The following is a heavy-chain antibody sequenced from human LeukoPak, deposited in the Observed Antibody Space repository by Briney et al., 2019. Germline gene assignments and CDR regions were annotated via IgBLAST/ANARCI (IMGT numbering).Heavy chain of an antibody. D-gene: IGHD3-22*01. V-gene: IGHV4-30-4*07. CDR3: ARPFPISYYYDSSLAFDI. CDR2: MYYTGRT. CDR1: GGSISSGPYS. J-gene: IGHJ3*02. Sequence: PSETLSLTCAVSGGSISSGPYSWSWIRQPPGKGLEWIGHMYYTGRTYYNASLKSRVTLSLDTSKNQFSLKLSSVTAADTAVYYCARPFPISYYYDSSLAFDIWGQGTMVTVSS.